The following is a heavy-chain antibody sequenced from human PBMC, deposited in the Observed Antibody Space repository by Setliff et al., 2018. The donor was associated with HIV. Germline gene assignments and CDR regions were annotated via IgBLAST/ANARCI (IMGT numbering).Heavy chain of an antibody. Sequence: SETLSLTCTVPGGSISSYYWNWIRQPPGKGLEWIGYIYYSGVTNYNPSLESRVTISLDTSKNQFSLKLTSVTAADTAMYFCARDATSEGYMDVWGKGTTVTVSS. CDR3: ARDATSEGYMDV. CDR1: GGSISSYY. V-gene: IGHV4-59*12. J-gene: IGHJ6*03. CDR2: IYYSGVT.